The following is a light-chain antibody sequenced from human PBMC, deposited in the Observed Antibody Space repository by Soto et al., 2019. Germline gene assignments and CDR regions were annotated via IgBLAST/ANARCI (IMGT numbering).Light chain of an antibody. CDR2: GAS. CDR1: QRLSSSS. J-gene: IGKJ1*01. V-gene: IGKV3-20*01. CDR3: QQYDSTPWT. Sequence: EIVLTQSPGTLSLSPGERAALSCRGSQRLSSSSLAWYQQKPGHGPRLLIYGASRRATGIPDRFSATESGTDFTLTISSLEPEDFAVYFCQQYDSTPWTFGQGTKVDIK.